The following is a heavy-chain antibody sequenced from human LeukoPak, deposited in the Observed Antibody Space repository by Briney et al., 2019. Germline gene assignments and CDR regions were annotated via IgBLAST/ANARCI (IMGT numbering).Heavy chain of an antibody. CDR3: ARSLYGSGSYYTNWFDP. J-gene: IGHJ5*02. CDR1: GGSISSGGYY. V-gene: IGHV4-30-2*06. D-gene: IGHD3-10*01. CDR2: IYHSGST. Sequence: SETLSLTCSVSGGSISSGGYYWNWIRQYPGKGLEWIGYIYHSGSTGYNPSLKSRVTISVDRSKNQFSLKLSSVTAADTAVYYCARSLYGSGSYYTNWFDPWGQGTLVTVSS.